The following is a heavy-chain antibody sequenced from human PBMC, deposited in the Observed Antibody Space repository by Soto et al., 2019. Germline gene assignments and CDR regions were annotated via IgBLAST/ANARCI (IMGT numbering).Heavy chain of an antibody. J-gene: IGHJ4*02. V-gene: IGHV1-69*06. CDR1: GDTFGRNA. CDR2: IIPMFPTT. Sequence: QVHLVQSGPEVKRPGSSVKVSCKASGDTFGRNAIHWVRQAPGQGLEWMGGIIPMFPTTNYAQKFKGRLTSYADKCTGTAYMEMTSLRSEDTAVYYCTKDGDSADYGYWGQGTLVTVSS. D-gene: IGHD2-21*01. CDR3: TKDGDSADYGY.